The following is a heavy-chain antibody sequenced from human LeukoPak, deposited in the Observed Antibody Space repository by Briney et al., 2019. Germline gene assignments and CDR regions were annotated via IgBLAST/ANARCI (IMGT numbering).Heavy chain of an antibody. CDR1: GVSFTSWW. CDR2: IKHDGSEK. J-gene: IGHJ3*02. V-gene: IGHV3-7*01. D-gene: IGHD6-19*01. CDR3: AKGQWGSTNAFDI. Sequence: LAGGSLRLSCAASGVSFTSWWMSWVRQAPGKGLEWVANIKHDGSEKHYVDSVEGRFTISRDNARNSLYLQMNTLRVEDTAVYYCAKGQWGSTNAFDIWGQGTMVTVSS.